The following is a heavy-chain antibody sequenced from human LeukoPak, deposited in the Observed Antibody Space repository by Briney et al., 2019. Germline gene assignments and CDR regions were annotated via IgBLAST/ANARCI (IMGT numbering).Heavy chain of an antibody. CDR2: ISSTDDT. J-gene: IGHJ6*03. V-gene: IGHV3-13*01. D-gene: IGHD3-10*01. Sequence: GGSLRLSCAASGFLLTDYDMHWVRQTPGKGLEWVAAISSTDDTYYSDSVKGRFTISRDNSKNTLYLQMNSLRAEDTAVYYCARNGRGATELYYYYYYYMDVWGKGTTVTVSS. CDR3: ARNGRGATELYYYYYYYMDV. CDR1: GFLLTDYD.